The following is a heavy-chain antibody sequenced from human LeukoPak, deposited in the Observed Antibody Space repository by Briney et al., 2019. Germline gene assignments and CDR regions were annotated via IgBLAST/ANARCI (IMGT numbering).Heavy chain of an antibody. CDR2: INPNSGGT. CDR1: GGTFSSYA. V-gene: IGHV1-2*02. J-gene: IGHJ4*02. CDR3: ARGLYSSGWYGEWYYFDY. D-gene: IGHD6-19*01. Sequence: ASVKVSCKASGGTFSSYAISWVRQAPGQGLEWMGWINPNSGGTNYAQKFQGRVTMTRDTSISTAYMELSRLRSEDTAVYYCARGLYSSGWYGEWYYFDYWGQGTLVTVSS.